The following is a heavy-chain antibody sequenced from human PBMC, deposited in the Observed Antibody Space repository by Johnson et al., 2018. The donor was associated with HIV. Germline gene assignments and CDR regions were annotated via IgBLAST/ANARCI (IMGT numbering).Heavy chain of an antibody. D-gene: IGHD2-21*01. CDR3: AKDPSILWWEGAFDI. V-gene: IGHV3-66*01. CDR2: IFRGDST. Sequence: VQLLESGGGLVQPGGSLRLSCAASGFNVSSNYMSWVRQAPGKALEWVSVIFRGDSTYYADSVRGRFTISRDNSKNTLYLQMNSLRAEDTAVYYCAKDPSILWWEGAFDIWGQGTMVTVSS. CDR1: GFNVSSNY. J-gene: IGHJ3*02.